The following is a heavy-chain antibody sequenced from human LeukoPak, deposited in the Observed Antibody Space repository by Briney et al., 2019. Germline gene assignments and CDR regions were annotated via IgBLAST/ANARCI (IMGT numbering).Heavy chain of an antibody. D-gene: IGHD3-16*01. CDR1: GGTFSSYA. V-gene: IGHV1-69*06. CDR3: ARDLRDYYYYMDV. Sequence: GASVKVSCKASGGTFSSYAISWVRQAPGQGLEWMGGIIPIFGTANYAQKFQGRVTITADKSTSTAYMELSSLRSEDTAVYYCARDLRDYYYYMDVWGKGTTVTISS. CDR2: IIPIFGTA. J-gene: IGHJ6*03.